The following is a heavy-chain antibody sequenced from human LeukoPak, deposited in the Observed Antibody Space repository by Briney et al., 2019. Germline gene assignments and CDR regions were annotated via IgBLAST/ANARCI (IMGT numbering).Heavy chain of an antibody. J-gene: IGHJ4*02. CDR2: INPSGGST. CDR3: ARVKADYYDSSGYYPFDY. D-gene: IGHD3-22*01. V-gene: IGHV1-46*01. CDR1: GYTFTSYY. Sequence: ASVKVSCKASGYTFTSYYMHWVRQAPGQGLEWMGIINPSGGSTSYAQKFQGRVTMTRDTSTSTVYMKLSSLRSEDTAVYYCARVKADYYDSSGYYPFDYWGQGTLVTVSS.